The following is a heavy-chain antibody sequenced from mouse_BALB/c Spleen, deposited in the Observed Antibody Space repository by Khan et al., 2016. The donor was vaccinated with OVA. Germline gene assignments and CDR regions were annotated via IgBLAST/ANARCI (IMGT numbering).Heavy chain of an antibody. J-gene: IGHJ2*01. Sequence: QVQLQQSGAELAKPGASVKMSCKASGYTFINYWILWVKQRPGQGLEWIGYINPSTAYTECNRNFEDKATLTADKSSRTAYMQLSSLTSEDSAVYYCARRGLRWDFDYWGQGTTLTVSS. CDR3: ARRGLRWDFDY. CDR1: GYTFINYW. D-gene: IGHD1-1*01. V-gene: IGHV1-7*01. CDR2: INPSTAYT.